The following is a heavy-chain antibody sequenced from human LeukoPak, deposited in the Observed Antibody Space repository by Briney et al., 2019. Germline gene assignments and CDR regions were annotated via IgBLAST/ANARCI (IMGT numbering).Heavy chain of an antibody. CDR2: INHSGNT. V-gene: IGHV4-34*01. CDR3: ARDKNWFDP. J-gene: IGHJ5*02. CDR1: GGSFSGYY. Sequence: SETLSLTCAVYGGSFSGYYWSWIRQPPGKGLEWIGEINHSGNTNYNPSLKSRVTISVDTSKNQFSLKLSSVTAADTAVYYCARDKNWFDPWGQGTLVTVSS.